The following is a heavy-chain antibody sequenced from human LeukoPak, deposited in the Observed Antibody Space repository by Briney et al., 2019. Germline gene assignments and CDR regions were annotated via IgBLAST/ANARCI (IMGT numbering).Heavy chain of an antibody. J-gene: IGHJ4*02. V-gene: IGHV3-23*01. Sequence: GGSLRLSCAASGFTFSSYAKSWVRQAPGKGLEWVSAISGSGGSTYYADSVKGRFTISRDNAKNTLYLQMNSLRAEDTAVYYCAKDWLGDYFDYWGQGTLVTVSS. D-gene: IGHD4-17*01. CDR1: GFTFSSYA. CDR2: ISGSGGST. CDR3: AKDWLGDYFDY.